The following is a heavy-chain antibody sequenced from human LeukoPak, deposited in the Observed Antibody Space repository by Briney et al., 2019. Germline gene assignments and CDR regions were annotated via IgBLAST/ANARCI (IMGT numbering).Heavy chain of an antibody. CDR3: ARQYSSGWYGYFDY. Sequence: SETLSLTCTVPGGSISSSSYYWGWIRQPPGKGLEWIGSIYYSGSTYYNPSLKSRVTISVDTSKNQFSLKLSSVTAADTAVYYCARQYSSGWYGYFDYWGQGTLVTVSS. V-gene: IGHV4-39*01. J-gene: IGHJ4*02. CDR2: IYYSGST. CDR1: GGSISSSSYY. D-gene: IGHD6-19*01.